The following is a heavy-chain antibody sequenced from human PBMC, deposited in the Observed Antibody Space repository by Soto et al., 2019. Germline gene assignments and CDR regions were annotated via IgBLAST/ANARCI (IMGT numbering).Heavy chain of an antibody. CDR1: GYTFTSYY. Sequence: GASVKVSCKASGYTFTSYYMHWVRQAPGQGLEWMGIINPSGDKTSYAQKFQGRVTMTRDTSTSTVYMGLSSLRSEDTAVYYCAVWNSLGNDNFWSGSLDFWGQGALVTVSS. D-gene: IGHD3-3*01. V-gene: IGHV1-46*01. CDR2: INPSGDKT. CDR3: AVWNSLGNDNFWSGSLDF. J-gene: IGHJ4*02.